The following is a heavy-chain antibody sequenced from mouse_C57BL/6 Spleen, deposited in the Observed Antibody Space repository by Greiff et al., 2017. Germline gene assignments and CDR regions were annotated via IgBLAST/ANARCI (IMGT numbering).Heavy chain of an antibody. CDR1: GFTFSDAW. Sequence: EVQLVESGGGLVQPGGSMKLSCAASGFTFSDAWMDWVRQSPEKGLEWVAEIRNKANNHATYYAESVKGRFTISRDDSKSSVHLQMNSLRAEDTGIYYCTRGGITTVYWGQGTTLTVSS. V-gene: IGHV6-6*01. D-gene: IGHD1-1*01. J-gene: IGHJ2*01. CDR2: IRNKANNHAT. CDR3: TRGGITTVY.